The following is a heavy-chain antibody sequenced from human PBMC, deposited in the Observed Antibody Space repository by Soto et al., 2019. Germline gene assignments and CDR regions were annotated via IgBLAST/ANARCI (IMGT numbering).Heavy chain of an antibody. CDR3: TRVCRYRITIVMNNGMDV. CDR1: GFTFGDYA. V-gene: IGHV3-49*03. D-gene: IGHD3-3*01. J-gene: IGHJ6*04. Sequence: GGSLRLSCTASGFTFGDYAMSWFRQAPGKGLEWVGFIRSKAYGGTTEYAASVEGRFTISRDDSKSIAYLQMNSLKTEDTAVYYCTRVCRYRITIVMNNGMDVWGKGTTVTVSS. CDR2: IRSKAYGGTT.